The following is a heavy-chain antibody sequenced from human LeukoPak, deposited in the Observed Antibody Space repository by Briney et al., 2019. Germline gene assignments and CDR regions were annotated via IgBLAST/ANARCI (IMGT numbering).Heavy chain of an antibody. CDR1: GFSFNSYS. D-gene: IGHD3-10*01. CDR3: ARGQRRVVGGGISPVDY. J-gene: IGHJ4*02. CDR2: ISGDGINI. V-gene: IGHV3-30-3*01. Sequence: GGCLRVSCAHSGFSFNSYSMLRVRQDPRKGREGAAVISGDGINIYYADSVKGRFTISRDNSKNTLYLQMNSLRAEDTAVYYCARGQRRVVGGGISPVDYWGQGTLVTVSS.